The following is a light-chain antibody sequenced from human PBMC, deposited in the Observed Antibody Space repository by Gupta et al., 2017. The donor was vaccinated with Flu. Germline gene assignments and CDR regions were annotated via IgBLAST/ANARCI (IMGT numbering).Light chain of an antibody. CDR2: SDS. CDR1: SSNIGRDY. V-gene: IGLV1-47*02. J-gene: IGLJ1*01. Sequence: SVLTQPPSVSGAPGPRVTITCSGTSSNIGRDYVYWYQQLPGMAPKLLIYSDSQRPSGVPDRFSGSKSGASASLTISGLQAEDEADYFCDAWDDSLSGFVFGAGTKVTVL. CDR3: DAWDDSLSGFV.